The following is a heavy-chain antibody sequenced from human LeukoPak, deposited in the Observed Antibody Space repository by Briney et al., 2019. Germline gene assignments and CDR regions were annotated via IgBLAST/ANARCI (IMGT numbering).Heavy chain of an antibody. CDR2: IYYSGST. CDR1: GGSISSYY. D-gene: IGHD4-11*01. V-gene: IGHV4-59*01. J-gene: IGHJ3*01. CDR3: ARHVTVTYDAFDL. Sequence: PSETLSLTCTVSGGSISSYYWSWIRQPPGEGLEWIGYIYYSGSTNYNPSLKSRVTISVDTSKNQFSLKLSSVTAADTAVYYCARHVTVTYDAFDLWGQGTMVTVSS.